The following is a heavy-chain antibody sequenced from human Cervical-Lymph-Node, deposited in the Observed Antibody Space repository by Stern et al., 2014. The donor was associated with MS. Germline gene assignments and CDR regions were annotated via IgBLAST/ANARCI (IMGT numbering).Heavy chain of an antibody. CDR3: ARPHSPGWSYYFDF. Sequence: VRLGQSGAEVRKPGQSLTNSCNISGYTFPDHWIAWVRQMPGKGLEWIGAIFPGASDTRYSPSFQGHVTISVDTSINTAYLQWSDLRASDTAMYYCARPHSPGWSYYFDFWGQGTLVAVSS. V-gene: IGHV5-51*01. CDR2: IFPGASDT. D-gene: IGHD6-19*01. J-gene: IGHJ4*02. CDR1: GYTFPDHW.